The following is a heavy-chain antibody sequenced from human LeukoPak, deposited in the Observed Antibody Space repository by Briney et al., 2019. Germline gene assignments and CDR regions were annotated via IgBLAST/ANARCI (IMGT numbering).Heavy chain of an antibody. D-gene: IGHD6-19*01. CDR3: ARDIRYSSGWYMGVDI. J-gene: IGHJ3*02. CDR2: ISSSGSTI. CDR1: GFTFSDYY. V-gene: IGHV3-11*01. Sequence: GGSLRLSCAASGFTFSDYYMSWTRQAPGKGLEWVSYISSSGSTIYYADSVKGRFTISRDNAKNSLYLQMNSLRAEDTAVYYCARDIRYSSGWYMGVDIWGQGTMVTVSS.